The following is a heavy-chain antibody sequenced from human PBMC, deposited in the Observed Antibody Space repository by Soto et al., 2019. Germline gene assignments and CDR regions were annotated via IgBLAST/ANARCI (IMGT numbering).Heavy chain of an antibody. CDR2: IWYDGSNK. CDR1: GFTFSSYG. CDR3: ARVITGTTQYYYYGMDV. D-gene: IGHD1-7*01. J-gene: IGHJ6*02. Sequence: PGGSLRLSCAASGFTFSSYGMHWVRQAPGKGLEWVAVIWYDGSNKYYADSVKGRFTISRDSSKNALYLQMNSLRAEDTAVYYCARVITGTTQYYYYGMDVWGQGTTVTVSS. V-gene: IGHV3-33*01.